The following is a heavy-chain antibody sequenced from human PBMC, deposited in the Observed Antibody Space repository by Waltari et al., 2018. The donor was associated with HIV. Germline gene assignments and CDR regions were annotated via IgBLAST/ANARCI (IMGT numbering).Heavy chain of an antibody. J-gene: IGHJ4*02. D-gene: IGHD5-18*01. Sequence: QVQLVQSGAEVKKPGASVKVSCKASGYTFTDYYIHWVRQVPGQGLEWMGWINANSGGTKYAQKFQGRVTMTRDTSISTAYMELSRLRSDDTAVYYCARVDAAMVDYWGQGTLVTVSS. CDR2: INANSGGT. CDR1: GYTFTDYY. V-gene: IGHV1-2*02. CDR3: ARVDAAMVDY.